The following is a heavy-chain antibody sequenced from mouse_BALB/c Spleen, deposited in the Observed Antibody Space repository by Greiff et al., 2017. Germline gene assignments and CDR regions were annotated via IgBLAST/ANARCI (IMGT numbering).Heavy chain of an antibody. CDR2: IWAGGST. Sequence: VQGVESGPGLVAPSQSLSITCTVSGFSLTSYGVHWVRQPPGKGLEWLGVIWAGGSTNYNSALMSRLSISKDNSKSQVFLKMNSLQTDDTAMYYCARDALRRYYFDYWGQGTTLTVSS. CDR1: GFSLTSYG. V-gene: IGHV2-9*02. D-gene: IGHD1-2*01. CDR3: ARDALRRYYFDY. J-gene: IGHJ2*01.